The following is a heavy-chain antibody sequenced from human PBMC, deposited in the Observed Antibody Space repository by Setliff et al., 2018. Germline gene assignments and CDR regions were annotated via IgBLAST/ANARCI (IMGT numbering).Heavy chain of an antibody. Sequence: PSETLSLTCTVSGDSISSGDDFWSWIRQPPGKGLEWIGSIYYTTNGHYNPSLKSRVTISVDTSKNQFSLKLSSVTAADTALYYCTVYNTGSSKDHYWGQGTLVTVSS. CDR1: GDSISSGDDF. D-gene: IGHD2-8*02. CDR3: TVYNTGSSKDHY. CDR2: IYYTTNG. V-gene: IGHV4-30-4*08. J-gene: IGHJ4*02.